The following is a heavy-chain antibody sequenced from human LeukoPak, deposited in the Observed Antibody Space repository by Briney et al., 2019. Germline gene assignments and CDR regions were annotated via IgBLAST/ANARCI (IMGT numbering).Heavy chain of an antibody. V-gene: IGHV1-46*03. J-gene: IGHJ3*02. D-gene: IGHD3-10*01. CDR3: ARVPNYYYGSGSYYPSDAFDI. Sequence: ASVKVSCKASGYTFTRYYMHWVRQAPGQGLEWMGIINPSGGSTSYAQKFQGRVTMTRDTSTSTVYMELSSLRSEDTAVYYCARVPNYYYGSGSYYPSDAFDIWGQGTMVTVSS. CDR1: GYTFTRYY. CDR2: INPSGGST.